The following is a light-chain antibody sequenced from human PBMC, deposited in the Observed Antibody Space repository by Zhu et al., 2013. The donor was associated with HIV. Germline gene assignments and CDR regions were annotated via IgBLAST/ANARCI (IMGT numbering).Light chain of an antibody. CDR1: QSVSDH. CDR3: QHYGGSPPIT. J-gene: IGKJ5*01. Sequence: EIVLTQSPATLSLSPGERATLSCRASQSVSDHLAWYQQKPGQAPRLLIYGASSRATDIPDRFSGSGSGTDFTLTISRLEPEDFAVYYCQHYGGSPPITFGQGTRLEIK. V-gene: IGKV3-20*01. CDR2: GAS.